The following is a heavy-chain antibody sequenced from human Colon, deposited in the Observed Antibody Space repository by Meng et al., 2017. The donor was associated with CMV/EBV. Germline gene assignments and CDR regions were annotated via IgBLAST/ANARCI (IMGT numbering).Heavy chain of an antibody. CDR1: GFTFSTYA. J-gene: IGHJ4*02. CDR2: FTVTGGGT. V-gene: IGHV3-23*01. D-gene: IGHD1-26*01. Sequence: SGFTFSTYAMSWVRQAPGKGLEWVSSFTVTGGGTSYYADSVKGRSTISRDNSKNTLYLQMNSLRVEDTAIYYCARSLFSGVSLSLGYWGQGTLVTVSS. CDR3: ARSLFSGVSLSLGY.